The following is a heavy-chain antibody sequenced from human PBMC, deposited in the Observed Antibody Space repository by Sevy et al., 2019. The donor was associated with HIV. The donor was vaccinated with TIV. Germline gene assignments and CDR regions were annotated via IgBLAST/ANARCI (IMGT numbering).Heavy chain of an antibody. D-gene: IGHD5-12*01. CDR2: ISSSRSTI. Sequence: GGSLRLSCAASGFTFSSYSMNWVRQAPGKGLEWVSYISSSRSTIYNADSVKGRITISRDNTKNSLYLKMKSLRNENNAMYYCTRVGYSGYDWPYNYYYGMDVWGQGTTVTVSS. CDR3: TRVGYSGYDWPYNYYYGMDV. CDR1: GFTFSSYS. J-gene: IGHJ6*02. V-gene: IGHV3-48*02.